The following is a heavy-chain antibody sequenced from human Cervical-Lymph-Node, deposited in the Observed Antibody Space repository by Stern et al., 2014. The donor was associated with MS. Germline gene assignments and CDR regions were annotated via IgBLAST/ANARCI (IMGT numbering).Heavy chain of an antibody. CDR3: VKGAQSSGYSLAD. Sequence: VQLVQSGGGVVQPGRSLRLSCAASGFGFSDYGMHWVRQAPGKGLEWVSVISYDGSNTYYADSVRGRFTISRDNSKNTLYLQMTSLRVEDMALYYCVKGAQSSGYSLADWGQGTLVTVSS. CDR1: GFGFSDYG. J-gene: IGHJ4*02. D-gene: IGHD3-22*01. CDR2: ISYDGSNT. V-gene: IGHV3-30*18.